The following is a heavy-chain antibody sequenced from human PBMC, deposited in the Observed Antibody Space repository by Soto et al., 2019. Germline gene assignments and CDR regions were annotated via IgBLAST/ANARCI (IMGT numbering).Heavy chain of an antibody. CDR3: ARVGGVAARTFDY. CDR1: GGASSDFY. V-gene: IGHV4-59*01. CDR2: IYYSGST. J-gene: IGHJ4*02. D-gene: IGHD6-6*01. Sequence: PSETLSLTCSVSGGASSDFYWSWRRQPPGKGLEGSGYIYYSGSTDYNPSLKGRVTISVDTSKNQFSLKLRSVTAADTAVYYCARVGGVAARTFDYWGQGTLVTVSS.